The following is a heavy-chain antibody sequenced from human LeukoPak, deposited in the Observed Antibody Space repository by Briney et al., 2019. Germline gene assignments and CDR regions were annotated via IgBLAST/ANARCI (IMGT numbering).Heavy chain of an antibody. Sequence: KPSETLSLTCTVSGGSISNYYWSWIRQPPGKGLEWIGYIYYTGSTNYNPSLKSRVTMSVDTSKNQFSLKLSSVTAADAAVYYCARDCSGGTCYLGVVDYWGQGILVTVSS. CDR1: GGSISNYY. D-gene: IGHD2-15*01. J-gene: IGHJ4*02. V-gene: IGHV4-59*12. CDR3: ARDCSGGTCYLGVVDY. CDR2: IYYTGST.